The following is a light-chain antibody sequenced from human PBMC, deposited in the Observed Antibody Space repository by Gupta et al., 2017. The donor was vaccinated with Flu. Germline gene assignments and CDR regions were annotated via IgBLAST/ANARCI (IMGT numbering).Light chain of an antibody. CDR1: SNDVGSSNR. CDR3: SSHAGRVTWV. V-gene: IGLV2-11*01. CDR2: DVT. Sequence: QSAPTQPRSVSGSPGQSVTISCTGTSNDVGSSNRVSWYEQRPGKDPKLILYDVTERPSGVPDRFSGSKSGNTASLTISGLQADDEADYYCSSHAGRVTWVFETGTTVTVL. J-gene: IGLJ1*01.